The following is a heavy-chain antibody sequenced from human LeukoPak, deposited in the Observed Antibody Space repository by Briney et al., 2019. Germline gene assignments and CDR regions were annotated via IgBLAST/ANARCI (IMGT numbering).Heavy chain of an antibody. CDR2: IYYSGST. D-gene: IGHD2-2*01. CDR1: GGSISSSSYY. J-gene: IGHJ4*02. Sequence: SETLSLTCTVSGGSISSSSYYRGWIRQPPGKGLEWIGSIYYSGSTYYNPSLKSRVTISVDTSKNQFSLKLSSVTAADTAVYYCARQLGYCSSTSCEITDYWGQGTLVTVSS. CDR3: ARQLGYCSSTSCEITDY. V-gene: IGHV4-39*01.